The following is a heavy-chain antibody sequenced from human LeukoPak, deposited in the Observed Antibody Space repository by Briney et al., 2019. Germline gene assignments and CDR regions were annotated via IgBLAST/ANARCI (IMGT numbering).Heavy chain of an antibody. Sequence: PGGSLRLSCAASGFNFRDYGMHWVRQAPGKGLVWVSRIGSDGSGTKYADSVKGRFTVDRDNAKTTLYLEMNRLRVEDTAVYYCARLGRVTGWYSVYWGQGAMVTVAS. J-gene: IGHJ4*02. V-gene: IGHV3-74*03. CDR2: IGSDGSGT. CDR3: ARLGRVTGWYSVY. D-gene: IGHD1-26*01. CDR1: GFNFRDYG.